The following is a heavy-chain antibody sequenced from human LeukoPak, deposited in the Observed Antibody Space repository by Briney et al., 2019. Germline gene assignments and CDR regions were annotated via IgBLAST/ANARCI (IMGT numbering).Heavy chain of an antibody. D-gene: IGHD4-11*01. CDR2: INSDGSST. CDR3: ARDRTRITTAFDY. J-gene: IGHJ4*02. Sequence: GGSLRLSCAASGFTFSSYWMHWVRQAPGKGLVWVSRINSDGSSTLYADSVKGRFTISRDNAKNMLYLQMNSLRPDDTAVYYCARDRTRITTAFDYWGQGTLVTVSS. V-gene: IGHV3-74*01. CDR1: GFTFSSYW.